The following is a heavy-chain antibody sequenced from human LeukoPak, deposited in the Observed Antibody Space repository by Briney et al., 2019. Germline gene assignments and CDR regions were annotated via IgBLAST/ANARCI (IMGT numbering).Heavy chain of an antibody. CDR1: GGSISSYY. CDR2: IYYSGST. J-gene: IGHJ4*02. CDR3: ARGGPNSSGWRIDY. D-gene: IGHD6-19*01. Sequence: SETLSLTCTVSGGSISSYYWSWIRQPPGKGLEWIGYIYYSGSTKYNASLKSRVTISVDTSKNQFSLKLSSVTAADTAVYYCARGGPNSSGWRIDYWGQGTLVTVSS. V-gene: IGHV4-59*01.